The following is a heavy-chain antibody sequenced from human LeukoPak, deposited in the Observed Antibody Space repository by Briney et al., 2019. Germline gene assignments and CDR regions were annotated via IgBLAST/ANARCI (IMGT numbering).Heavy chain of an antibody. J-gene: IGHJ4*02. CDR3: AREGYSSSPDY. CDR2: INPNSGGT. CDR1: GYTFTGYY. D-gene: IGHD6-6*01. V-gene: IGHV1-2*02. Sequence: ASVKVSCKASGYTFTGYYMHWVRQAPGQGLEWMGWINPNSGGTNYVQKFQGRVTMTRDTSISTAYMELSRLRSDDTAVYYCAREGYSSSPDYWGQGTRVTVSS.